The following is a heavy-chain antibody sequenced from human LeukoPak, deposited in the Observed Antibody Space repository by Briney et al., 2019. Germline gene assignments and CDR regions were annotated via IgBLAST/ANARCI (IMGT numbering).Heavy chain of an antibody. CDR3: AKGPLTSTGDI. J-gene: IGHJ3*02. CDR2: INHSGST. V-gene: IGHV4-34*01. CDR1: GGSFSGYY. D-gene: IGHD2-8*02. Sequence: KPSETLSLTCAVYGGSFSGYYWSWIRQPPGKGLEWIGEINHSGSTNYNPSLKSRVTISVDTSKNQFSLKLSSVTAADTAVYYCAKGPLTSTGDIWGQGTMVTSSS.